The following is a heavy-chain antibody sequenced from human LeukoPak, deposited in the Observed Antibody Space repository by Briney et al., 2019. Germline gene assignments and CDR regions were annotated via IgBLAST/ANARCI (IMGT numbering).Heavy chain of an antibody. CDR3: ARVPGITIFGVDFDY. CDR2: ISAYNGNT. D-gene: IGHD3-3*01. CDR1: GFTFTSYG. Sequence: ASVKVSCKASGFTFTSYGISWVRQAPGQGLEWMGWISAYNGNTNYAQKLQGRVTMTTDTSTSTAYMELRSLRSDDTAVYYCARVPGITIFGVDFDYWGQGTLVTVSS. V-gene: IGHV1-18*01. J-gene: IGHJ4*02.